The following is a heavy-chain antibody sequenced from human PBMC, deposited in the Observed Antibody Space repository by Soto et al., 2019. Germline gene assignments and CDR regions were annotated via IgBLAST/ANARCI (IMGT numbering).Heavy chain of an antibody. Sequence: SETLSLTCTVSGGSISSSSYYWGWIRQPPGKGLEWIGSIYYSGSTYYNPSLKSRVTISVDTSKNQFSLKLSSVTAADTAVYYCKGYCSGGSCYGPYYFDYWGQGTLVTVSS. D-gene: IGHD2-15*01. CDR1: GGSISSSSYY. CDR2: IYYSGST. V-gene: IGHV4-39*01. J-gene: IGHJ4*02. CDR3: KGYCSGGSCYGPYYFDY.